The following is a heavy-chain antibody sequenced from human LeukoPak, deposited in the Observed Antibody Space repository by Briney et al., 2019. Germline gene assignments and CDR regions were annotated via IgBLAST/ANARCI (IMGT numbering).Heavy chain of an antibody. J-gene: IGHJ1*01. D-gene: IGHD3-16*02. Sequence: GGSLRLSCAASGFTFSTYAIHWVREAPGKGLEWVAVIWYDGSEQYYADSVKGRFIISRDNSKSTSDLQMNSLRAEDTAVYYCAREGDSRWGELSPWGQGTLVTVSA. CDR3: AREGDSRWGELSP. CDR1: GFTFSTYA. V-gene: IGHV3-33*01. CDR2: IWYDGSEQ.